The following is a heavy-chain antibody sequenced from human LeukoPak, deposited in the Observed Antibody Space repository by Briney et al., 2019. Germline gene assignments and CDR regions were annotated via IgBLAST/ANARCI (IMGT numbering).Heavy chain of an antibody. D-gene: IGHD3-3*01. Sequence: SETLSLTCAVYGGSFSGYYWSWIRQPPGKGLEWIGEINHSGSTNYNPSLKSRVTISVDTSKNQFSLKLSSVTAADTAVYYCVRTGVKRFLGTRGWFDPWGQGTLVTVSS. J-gene: IGHJ5*02. CDR3: VRTGVKRFLGTRGWFDP. V-gene: IGHV4-34*01. CDR2: INHSGST. CDR1: GGSFSGYY.